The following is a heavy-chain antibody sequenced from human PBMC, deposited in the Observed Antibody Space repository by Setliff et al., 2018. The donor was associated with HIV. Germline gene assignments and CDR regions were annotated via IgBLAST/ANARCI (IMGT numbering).Heavy chain of an antibody. Sequence: GASVKVSCKASGYIFSTYGISWVRQAPGQGLEWMGWISASNGNTHYAQKVQGRVTLTTDTSTNTAYMELRSLRSDDAAVYYCAKTTPQPHYYYYVDVWGKGTRSPSP. J-gene: IGHJ6*03. CDR3: AKTTPQPHYYYYVDV. CDR2: ISASNGNT. V-gene: IGHV1-18*01. CDR1: GYIFSTYG. D-gene: IGHD4-17*01.